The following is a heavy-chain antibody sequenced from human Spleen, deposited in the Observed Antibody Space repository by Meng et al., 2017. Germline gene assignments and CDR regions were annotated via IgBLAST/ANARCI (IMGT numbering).Heavy chain of an antibody. Sequence: GGSLRLSCAASGFTFDDYAMHWVRQAPGKGLEWVSGISWNSGSIGYADSVKGRFTISRDNAKNSLYLQMNSPRAEDTALYYSAKDTRPGIYYYYGMDVWGQGTTVTVSS. J-gene: IGHJ6*02. V-gene: IGHV3-9*01. CDR1: GFTFDDYA. D-gene: IGHD1-14*01. CDR2: ISWNSGSI. CDR3: AKDTRPGIYYYYGMDV.